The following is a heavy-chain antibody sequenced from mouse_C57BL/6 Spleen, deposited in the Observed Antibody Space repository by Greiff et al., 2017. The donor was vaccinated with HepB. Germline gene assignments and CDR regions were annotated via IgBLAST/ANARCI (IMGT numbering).Heavy chain of an antibody. V-gene: IGHV1-52*01. CDR1: GYTFTSYW. Sequence: VQLQQPGAELVRPGSSVKLSCTASGYTFTSYWMHWVKQRPIQGLEWIGNIDPSDSETYYNQKFKDKATLTVDKSSSTAYMQLSSLTSEDTAVYYCARTNGSPYYSAMDYWGQGTSVTVSS. CDR3: ARTNGSPYYSAMDY. CDR2: IDPSDSET. D-gene: IGHD1-1*01. J-gene: IGHJ4*01.